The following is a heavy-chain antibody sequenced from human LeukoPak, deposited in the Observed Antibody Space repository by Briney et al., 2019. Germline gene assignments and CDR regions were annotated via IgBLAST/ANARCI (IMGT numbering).Heavy chain of an antibody. CDR2: ISSSSSTM. CDR1: GFTFSSYS. V-gene: IGHV3-48*01. D-gene: IGHD6-13*01. J-gene: IGHJ5*02. CDR3: AKVPRQHDNWFDP. Sequence: GGSLRLSCAASGFTFSSYSMNWVRQAPGKGLEWVSYISSSSSTMYYADSVKGRFTISRDDAKNSLYLQMNSLRAEDTAVYYCAKVPRQHDNWFDPWGQGTLVTVSS.